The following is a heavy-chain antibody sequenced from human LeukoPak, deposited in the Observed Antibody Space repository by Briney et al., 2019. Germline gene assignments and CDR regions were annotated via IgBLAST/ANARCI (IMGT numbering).Heavy chain of an antibody. J-gene: IGHJ4*02. V-gene: IGHV1-18*01. D-gene: IGHD2-2*01. Sequence: ASVKVSFKASGYTCTSCGISWVRQAPGQGLEGVGWISSNNGNTNYEQKRQGSVTMTTDTSTRTAYMELRSLRSDDTAVYYCARGIVLVPAAKGPLVVVAATGLDYWGQGTLVTVSS. CDR2: ISSNNGNT. CDR3: ARGIVLVPAAKGPLVVVAATGLDY. CDR1: GYTCTSCG.